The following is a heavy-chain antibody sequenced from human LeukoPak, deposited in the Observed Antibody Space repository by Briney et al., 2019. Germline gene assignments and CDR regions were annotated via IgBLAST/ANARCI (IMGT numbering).Heavy chain of an antibody. Sequence: GGSLRLSCAASGFTFSSYGMHWVRQAPGKGLEWVAFIRYDGSNKYYADSVKGRFTISRDNSKNTLYLQMNGLRAEDTAVYYCAKMEGYCSSTSCHDYWGQGTLVTVSS. J-gene: IGHJ4*02. CDR3: AKMEGYCSSTSCHDY. V-gene: IGHV3-30*02. D-gene: IGHD2-2*01. CDR1: GFTFSSYG. CDR2: IRYDGSNK.